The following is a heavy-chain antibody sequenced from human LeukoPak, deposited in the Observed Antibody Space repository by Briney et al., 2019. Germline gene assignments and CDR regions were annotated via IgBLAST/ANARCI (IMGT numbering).Heavy chain of an antibody. Sequence: SETLSLTCTVSGGSISSSSYYWGWIRQPPGKGLEWIGSIYYSGSTYYNPSLKSRVTISVDTSKNQFSLKLNSVTAADTAVYYCAREDGSNGWHSDYWGQGTLVTISS. J-gene: IGHJ4*02. V-gene: IGHV4-39*07. CDR2: IYYSGST. CDR1: GGSISSSSYY. D-gene: IGHD6-19*01. CDR3: AREDGSNGWHSDY.